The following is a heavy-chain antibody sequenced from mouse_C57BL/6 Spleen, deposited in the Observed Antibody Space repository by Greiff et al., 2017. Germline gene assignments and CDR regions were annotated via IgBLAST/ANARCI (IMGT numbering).Heavy chain of an antibody. D-gene: IGHD2-5*01. CDR3: ARSRSNYEVYYFDY. CDR1: GYTFTSYW. Sequence: QVQLQQPGAELVKPGASVKMSCKASGYTFTSYWITWVKQRPGQGLEWIGDIYPGSGSTNYNEKFKSKATLPVDTSSSTAYMQLSSLTSEDSAVYYCARSRSNYEVYYFDYWGQGTTLTVSS. J-gene: IGHJ2*01. CDR2: IYPGSGST. V-gene: IGHV1-55*01.